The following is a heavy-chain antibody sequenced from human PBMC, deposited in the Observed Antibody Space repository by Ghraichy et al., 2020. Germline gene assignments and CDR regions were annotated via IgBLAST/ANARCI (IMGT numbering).Heavy chain of an antibody. CDR2: IDTTGLNT. CDR1: GFTFRTYA. V-gene: IGHV3-64D*06. D-gene: IGHD5-18*01. Sequence: GGSLRLSCSASGFTFRTYAMYWVRQAPGKGLEYVSAIDTTGLNTYYADSVKGRFAMSRDLSKNTVSLEMSSLRREDTAMYYCVRVMSRRQSWLGYVDLWGQGTPVTVSS. J-gene: IGHJ4*02. CDR3: VRVMSRRQSWLGYVDL.